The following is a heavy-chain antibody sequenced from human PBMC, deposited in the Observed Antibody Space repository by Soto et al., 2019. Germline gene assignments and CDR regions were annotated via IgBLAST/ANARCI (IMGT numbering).Heavy chain of an antibody. J-gene: IGHJ3*02. CDR3: ARDVFPGSSSTLYLDAFDI. CDR2: IKRDGSGG. Sequence: EEQLVESGGGLVQPGGSLRLSCAASGFSFSSYWMTWVRQAPGKGLELVANIKRDGSGGSYLDSVRGRFTVSRDNVRNSLYLQMDSLRAEDTALYYCARDVFPGSSSTLYLDAFDIWGQGTMVTVSS. D-gene: IGHD6-13*01. CDR1: GFSFSSYW. V-gene: IGHV3-7*05.